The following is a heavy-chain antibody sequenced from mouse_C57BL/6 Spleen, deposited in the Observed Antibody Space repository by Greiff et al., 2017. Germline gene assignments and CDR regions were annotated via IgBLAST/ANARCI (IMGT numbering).Heavy chain of an antibody. Sequence: QVQLQQSGPELVKPGASVKISCKASGYAFSSSWMNWVKQRPGKGLEWIGRIYPGDGDTNYNGKFKGKATLTADKSSSTAYMQLSSLTSEDSAVYFCARELELGFDYWGQGTTLTVSS. V-gene: IGHV1-82*01. CDR1: GYAFSSSW. CDR2: IYPGDGDT. D-gene: IGHD4-1*01. J-gene: IGHJ2*01. CDR3: ARELELGFDY.